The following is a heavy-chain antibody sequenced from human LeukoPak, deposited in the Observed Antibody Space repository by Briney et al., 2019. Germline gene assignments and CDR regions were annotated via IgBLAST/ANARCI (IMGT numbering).Heavy chain of an antibody. CDR3: ARGLGYCSSTSCYPYFDY. J-gene: IGHJ4*02. V-gene: IGHV4-61*01. D-gene: IGHD2-2*01. Sequence: SETLSLTCTVSGGSVSSGSYYWSWIWQPPGKGLEWIGYIYYSGSTNYSPSLKSRVTISVDTSKNQFSLKLSSVTAADTAVYYCARGLGYCSSTSCYPYFDYWGQGTLVTVSS. CDR1: GGSVSSGSYY. CDR2: IYYSGST.